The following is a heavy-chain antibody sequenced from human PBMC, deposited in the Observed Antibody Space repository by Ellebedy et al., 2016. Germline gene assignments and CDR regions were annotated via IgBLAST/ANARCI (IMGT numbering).Heavy chain of an antibody. Sequence: GESLKISCTASGFTFSSCAMSWVRQAPGKGLEWVSVISDSGSSTHYADSVTGRFTVSRANSKPPLSLPLPRLRAEDTAVYYCAKDQDYSTAWYEFGSWGQGTLVTVSS. V-gene: IGHV3-23*01. CDR1: GFTFSSCA. J-gene: IGHJ4*02. CDR2: ISDSGSST. CDR3: AKDQDYSTAWYEFGS. D-gene: IGHD2-2*01.